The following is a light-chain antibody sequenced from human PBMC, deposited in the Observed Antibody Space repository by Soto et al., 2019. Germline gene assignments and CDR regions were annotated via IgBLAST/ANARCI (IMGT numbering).Light chain of an antibody. Sequence: DIQMTQSPSTLSASVGDRVTLTCRASQSIYIWLAWYQQKPGKAPKLLIYDASSLESGVPARFSGSRSGTEFTLTISSLQPDDVATYYCQEYNSFSRTFGQGTKVDI. CDR2: DAS. J-gene: IGKJ1*01. V-gene: IGKV1-5*01. CDR3: QEYNSFSRT. CDR1: QSIYIW.